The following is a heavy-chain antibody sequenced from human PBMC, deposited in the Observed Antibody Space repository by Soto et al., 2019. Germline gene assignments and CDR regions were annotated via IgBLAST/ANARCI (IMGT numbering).Heavy chain of an antibody. J-gene: IGHJ4*02. CDR1: GFIFGRFG. V-gene: IGHV3-33*01. D-gene: IGHD3-3*01. CDR3: ARDHESGFADSVPAGFDY. CDR2: IWNDGSNK. Sequence: QVQLVESGGGVVQPGRSLKLSCAASGFIFGRFGMHWVRQPPGKGLEWVAVIWNDGSNKLYADSVQGRFTISRDNSKNTLYLEMDSLRAEDTAVYYCARDHESGFADSVPAGFDYGGQGTLVTVSS.